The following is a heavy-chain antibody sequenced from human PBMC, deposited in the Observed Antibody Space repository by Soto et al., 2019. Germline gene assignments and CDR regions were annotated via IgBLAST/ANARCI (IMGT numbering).Heavy chain of an antibody. D-gene: IGHD1-7*01. Sequence: QVQLVESGGGVVRPGRSRRLSCAASGFTFSSYGMHWVGQAPGKGLEWVAVIWYDGSNKYYADSVKGRFTISRDNSKNTLYLQMNSLRAEDTAVYYCARGVGLNWNYYFDYWGQGTLVTVSS. CDR2: IWYDGSNK. CDR3: ARGVGLNWNYYFDY. CDR1: GFTFSSYG. V-gene: IGHV3-33*01. J-gene: IGHJ4*02.